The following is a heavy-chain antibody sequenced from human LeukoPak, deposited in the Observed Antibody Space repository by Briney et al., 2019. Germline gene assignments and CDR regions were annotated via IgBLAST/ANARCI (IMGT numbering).Heavy chain of an antibody. Sequence: SETLSLTCTVSGVSFSSSNSYWGWIRQPPGKGLEWIGSIYYSGNTYYNASLKSQVSISIDTSKNQFSLRLTSVTAADTAVYYCARQTGSGLFILPGGQGTLVTVSS. CDR2: IYYSGNT. V-gene: IGHV4-39*01. J-gene: IGHJ4*02. D-gene: IGHD3/OR15-3a*01. CDR3: ARQTGSGLFILP. CDR1: GVSFSSSNSY.